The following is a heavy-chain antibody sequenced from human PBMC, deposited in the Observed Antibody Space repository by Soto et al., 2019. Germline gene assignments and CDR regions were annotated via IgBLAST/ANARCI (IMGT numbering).Heavy chain of an antibody. D-gene: IGHD3-3*01. Sequence: GASVKVSCKASGYTFTGYYMHWVRQAPGQGLEWMGWINPNSGGTNYAQKFQGRVTMTRDTSTSTAYMELRSLRSDDTAVYYCARVRGGLFGVVIKDPDRLSHYGMEVWGQGTTVTVSS. J-gene: IGHJ6*02. CDR2: INPNSGGT. V-gene: IGHV1-2*02. CDR1: GYTFTGYY. CDR3: ARVRGGLFGVVIKDPDRLSHYGMEV.